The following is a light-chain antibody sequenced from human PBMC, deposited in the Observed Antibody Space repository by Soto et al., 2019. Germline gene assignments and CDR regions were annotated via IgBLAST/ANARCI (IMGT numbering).Light chain of an antibody. CDR3: LQNYYSFRT. V-gene: IGKV1-6*01. J-gene: IGKJ1*01. Sequence: AIQLTQXPXSLSASVGDRVTITCRASQGIAKDLGWYQQKPGKAPRLLIFGASFLQSGVPSRFSGSGSGTDFTLTINGLQPEDFATYYCLQNYYSFRTFGQGTKVEIK. CDR1: QGIAKD. CDR2: GAS.